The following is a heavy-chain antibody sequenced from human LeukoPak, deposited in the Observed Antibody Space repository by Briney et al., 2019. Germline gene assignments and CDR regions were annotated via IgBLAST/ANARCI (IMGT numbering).Heavy chain of an antibody. CDR3: ARGSYYYDSSGYSNWFDP. CDR2: IYYSGST. V-gene: IGHV4-59*01. CDR1: GGSISSYY. D-gene: IGHD3-22*01. J-gene: IGHJ5*02. Sequence: SETLSLTCTVSGGSISSYYWSWIRQPPGKGLEWIGYIYYSGSTNYNPSLKSRVTIFVDASKNQFSLKLSSVTAADTAVYYCARGSYYYDSSGYSNWFDPWGQGTLVTVSS.